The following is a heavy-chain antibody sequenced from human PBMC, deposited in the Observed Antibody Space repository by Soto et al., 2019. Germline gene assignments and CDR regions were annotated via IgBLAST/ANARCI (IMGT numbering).Heavy chain of an antibody. V-gene: IGHV4-59*01. CDR1: GGSISSYY. J-gene: IGHJ6*02. D-gene: IGHD6-13*01. CDR3: ARAKGGSSSWYGDYYYYGMDV. Sequence: TVSLTCTVSGGSISSYYWSWIRQPPGKGLEWIGYIYYSGSTNYNPSLKSRVTISVDTSKNQFSLKLSSVTAADTAVYYCARAKGGSSSWYGDYYYYGMDVWGQGTTVTAP. CDR2: IYYSGST.